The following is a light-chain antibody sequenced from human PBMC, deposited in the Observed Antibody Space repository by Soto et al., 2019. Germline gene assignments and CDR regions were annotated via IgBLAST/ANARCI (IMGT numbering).Light chain of an antibody. CDR1: QSVSSSY. V-gene: IGKV3-20*01. CDR2: GAS. CDR3: QQYGSSPPLYT. J-gene: IGKJ2*01. Sequence: EIVLTQSPGTLSLSPGERATLSCRASQSVSSSYLAWYQQKPGQAPRLLIYGASSMATGIPDRFSGSGSGTDFTLTISRLEPEDFAVYYCQQYGSSPPLYTFGQGNKLEIK.